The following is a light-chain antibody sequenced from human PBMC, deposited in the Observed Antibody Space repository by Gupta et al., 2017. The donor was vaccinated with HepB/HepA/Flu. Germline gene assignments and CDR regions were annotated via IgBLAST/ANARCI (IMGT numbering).Light chain of an antibody. CDR3: QTWGYNIWV. V-gene: IGLV4-69*01. CDR1: SGHSSYA. J-gene: IGLJ3*02. Sequence: QLVLTQSPSASASLGASVNLTCTLSSGHSSYAIAWHQQQPEKGPRYLLKFNSDGSHTKGDGIPDRFSGSISGAERYLTISSLQSEDEADYYCQTWGYNIWVFGGGTKRTVL. CDR2: FNSDGSH.